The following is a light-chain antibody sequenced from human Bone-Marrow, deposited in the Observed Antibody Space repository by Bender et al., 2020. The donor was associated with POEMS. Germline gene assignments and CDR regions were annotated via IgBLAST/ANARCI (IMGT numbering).Light chain of an antibody. J-gene: IGLJ3*02. CDR2: QDT. V-gene: IGLV3-1*01. CDR1: KLGNKY. Sequence: SYELTQPPSVSVSPGQTAIITCSGDKLGNKYVCWYQQKPGQSPVLVIYQDTKRPSGIPERFSGSNSGNTATLTISGTQAMDEGDYYCQSYDNSLGGWVFGGGTKLTVL. CDR3: QSYDNSLGGWV.